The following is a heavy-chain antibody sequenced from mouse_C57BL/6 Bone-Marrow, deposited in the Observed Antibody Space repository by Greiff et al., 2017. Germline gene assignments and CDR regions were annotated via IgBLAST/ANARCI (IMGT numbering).Heavy chain of an antibody. CDR2: IDPSDSYT. CDR3: ARSPIYYYGSSPSYFDY. D-gene: IGHD1-1*01. V-gene: IGHV1-50*01. J-gene: IGHJ2*01. CDR1: GYTFTSYW. Sequence: QVQLKQPGAELVKPGASVKLSCKASGYTFTSYWMQWVKQRPGQGLEWIGEIDPSDSYTNYNQKFKGKATLTVDTSSSTAYMQLSSLTSEDSAVYYCARSPIYYYGSSPSYFDYWGQGTTLTVSS.